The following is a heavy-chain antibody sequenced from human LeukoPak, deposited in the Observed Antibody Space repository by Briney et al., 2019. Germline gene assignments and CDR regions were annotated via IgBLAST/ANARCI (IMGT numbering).Heavy chain of an antibody. J-gene: IGHJ6*03. V-gene: IGHV1-18*01. CDR3: ARGTPVPIDYYYYYYMDV. CDR2: ISAYNGNT. Sequence: ASVKVSCKASGYTFTSYGISWVRQAPGQGLEWMGWISAYNGNTNYAQKLQGRVTMTTDTSTSTAYMELRSLGSDDTAVYYCARGTPVPIDYYYYYYMDVWGKGTTVTVSS. CDR1: GYTFTSYG.